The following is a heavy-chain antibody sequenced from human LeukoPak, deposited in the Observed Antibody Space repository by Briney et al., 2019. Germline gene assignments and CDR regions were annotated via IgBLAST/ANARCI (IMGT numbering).Heavy chain of an antibody. CDR3: AKDHVEGTGPSSYYYYYGMDV. CDR2: ISGSGGST. V-gene: IGHV3-23*01. CDR1: GFTFSSYA. D-gene: IGHD6-6*01. J-gene: IGHJ6*02. Sequence: GGSLRLSCAASGFTFSSYAMSWVRQAPGKGLEWVSAISGSGGSTYYADSVKGRFTISRDNSKNTLYLQMNSLRAEDTAVYYCAKDHVEGTGPSSYYYYYGMDVWGQGTTVTVSS.